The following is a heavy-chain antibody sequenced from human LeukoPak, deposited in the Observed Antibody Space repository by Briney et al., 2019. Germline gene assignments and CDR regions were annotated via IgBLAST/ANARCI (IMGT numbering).Heavy chain of an antibody. D-gene: IGHD3-22*01. CDR2: MNQNGSEK. Sequence: GGSLRLSCAASGFTFRNYWMSWVRQAPGKGLEWVANMNQNGSEKYYVDSVKGRFTISRDNAKSSLYLQLNSLRAEDTAVYYCAKYYYDTSGYYPFDYWGQGNLVTVSS. CDR1: GFTFRNYW. J-gene: IGHJ4*02. V-gene: IGHV3-7*01. CDR3: AKYYYDTSGYYPFDY.